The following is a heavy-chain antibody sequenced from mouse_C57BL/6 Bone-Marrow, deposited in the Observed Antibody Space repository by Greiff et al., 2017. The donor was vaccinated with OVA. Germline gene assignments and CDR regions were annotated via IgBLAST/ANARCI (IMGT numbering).Heavy chain of an antibody. D-gene: IGHD2-14*01. J-gene: IGHJ4*01. CDR1: GYAFSSSW. V-gene: IGHV1-82*01. Sequence: QVQLKQSGPELVKPGASVKISCKASGYAFSSSWMNWVKQRPGKGLEWIGRIYPGDGDTNYNGKFKGKATLTADKSSSTAYMQLSSLTSEDSAVYFCARGGTGRYYAMDYWGQGTSVTVSS. CDR2: IYPGDGDT. CDR3: ARGGTGRYYAMDY.